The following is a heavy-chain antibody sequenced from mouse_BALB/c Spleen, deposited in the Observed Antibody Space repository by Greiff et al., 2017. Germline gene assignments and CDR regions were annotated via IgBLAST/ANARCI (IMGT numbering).Heavy chain of an antibody. CDR1: GYTFTSYV. CDR3: ARSYGNYERDAMDY. J-gene: IGHJ4*01. Sequence: EVQGVESGPELVKPGASVKMSCKASGYTFTSYVMHWVKQKPGQGLEWIGYINPYNDGTKYNEKFKGKATLTSDKSSSTAYMELSSLTSEDSAVYYCARSYGNYERDAMDYWGQGTSVTVSS. V-gene: IGHV1-14*01. D-gene: IGHD2-10*02. CDR2: INPYNDGT.